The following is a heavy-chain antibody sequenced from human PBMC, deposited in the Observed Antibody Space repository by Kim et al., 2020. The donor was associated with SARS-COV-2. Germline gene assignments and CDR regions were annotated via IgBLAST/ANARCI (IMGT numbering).Heavy chain of an antibody. CDR2: ISGSGGST. J-gene: IGHJ6*02. V-gene: IGHV3-23*01. CDR3: ASIAAAEYYYGMDV. CDR1: GFTFSSYA. Sequence: GGSLRLSCAASGFTFSSYAMSWVRQAPGKGLEWVSAISGSGGSTYYADSVKGRFTISRDNSKNTLYLQMNSLRAEDTAVYYCASIAAAEYYYGMDVWGQGTTVTVSS. D-gene: IGHD6-13*01.